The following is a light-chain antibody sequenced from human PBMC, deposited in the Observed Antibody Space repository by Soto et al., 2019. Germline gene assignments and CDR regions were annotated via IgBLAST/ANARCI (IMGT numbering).Light chain of an antibody. CDR3: QQYYSYPLWT. J-gene: IGKJ1*01. CDR2: AAS. Sequence: AIRMSQSPSSLSASTGDRVTITCRASQGISSYLAWYQQKPGKAPNLLIYAASTLQSGVPSRFSGSGSGTDFTFTISCLQSEDFATYYCQQYYSYPLWTFGQGTKVEIK. CDR1: QGISSY. V-gene: IGKV1-8*01.